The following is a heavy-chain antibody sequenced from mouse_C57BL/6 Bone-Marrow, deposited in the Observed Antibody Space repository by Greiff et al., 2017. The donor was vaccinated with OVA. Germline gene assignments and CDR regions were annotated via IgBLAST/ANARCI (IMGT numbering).Heavy chain of an antibody. Sequence: VKLVESGAELARPGASVKLSCKASGYTFTSYGISWVKQRTGQGLEWIGEIYPRSGNTYYNEKFKGKATLTADKSSSTAYMELRSLTSEDSAVYFCARKSYYSNFAWFAYWGQGTLVTVSA. J-gene: IGHJ3*01. D-gene: IGHD2-5*01. CDR2: IYPRSGNT. V-gene: IGHV1-81*01. CDR3: ARKSYYSNFAWFAY. CDR1: GYTFTSYG.